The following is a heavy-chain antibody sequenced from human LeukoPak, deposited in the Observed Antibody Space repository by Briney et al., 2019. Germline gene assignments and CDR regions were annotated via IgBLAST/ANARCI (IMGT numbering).Heavy chain of an antibody. V-gene: IGHV4-38-2*02. J-gene: IGHJ4*02. Sequence: PSETLSLTCTVSGYSISSGYYWGWIRQPPGKGLEWIGSIYHSGSTYYNPSLKSRVTISADTSKNQFSLKLGSVTAADTAVYYCARDGDFWSGYYSRTYYFDYWGQGTLVTVSS. D-gene: IGHD3-3*01. CDR3: ARDGDFWSGYYSRTYYFDY. CDR1: GYSISSGYY. CDR2: IYHSGST.